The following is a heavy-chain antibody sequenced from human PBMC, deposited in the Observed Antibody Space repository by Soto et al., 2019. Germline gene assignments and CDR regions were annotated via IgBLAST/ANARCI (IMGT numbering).Heavy chain of an antibody. CDR2: IYYSGST. CDR1: GGSISSGDYY. D-gene: IGHD4-17*01. J-gene: IGHJ4*02. Sequence: PSETLSLTCTVSGGSISSGDYYWSWIRQPPGKGLEWIGYIYYSGSTNYNPSLKSRVTISVDTSKNQFSLKLSSVTAADTAVYYCARGPDGVDPVDYWGQGTLVTVSS. CDR3: ARGPDGVDPVDY. V-gene: IGHV4-30-4*01.